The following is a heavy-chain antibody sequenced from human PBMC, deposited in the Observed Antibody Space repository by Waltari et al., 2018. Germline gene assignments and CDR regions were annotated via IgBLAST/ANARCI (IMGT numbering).Heavy chain of an antibody. D-gene: IGHD2-15*01. Sequence: QLQLQESGPGLVKPSGALSLTCTVSGDSMSSNDWWSWVRQTPEKGLEWIGQIHRRGKTNYNPSLESRVTISIDTSNNQFSLKVASTTAADTAVYYCARDRGRGLYFDSWGQGILVTVSP. V-gene: IGHV4-4*02. CDR3: ARDRGRGLYFDS. CDR2: IHRRGKT. CDR1: GDSMSSNDW. J-gene: IGHJ4*02.